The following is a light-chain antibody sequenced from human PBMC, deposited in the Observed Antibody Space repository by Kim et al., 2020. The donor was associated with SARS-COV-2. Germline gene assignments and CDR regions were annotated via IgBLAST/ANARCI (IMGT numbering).Light chain of an antibody. CDR1: SLRSYY. CDR3: NSRDSSGNRVV. Sequence: SSELTQDPAVSVALGQTVRITCQGDSLRSYYASWYQQKPGQAPVLVIYGKNNRPSGIPDRFSGSSSGNTASLTITGAQAEDVADYYCNSRDSSGNRVVFG. J-gene: IGLJ2*01. CDR2: GKN. V-gene: IGLV3-19*01.